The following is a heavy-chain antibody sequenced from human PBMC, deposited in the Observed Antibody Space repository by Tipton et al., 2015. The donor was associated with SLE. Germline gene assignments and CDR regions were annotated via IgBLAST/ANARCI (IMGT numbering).Heavy chain of an antibody. CDR1: GDSVSSYTAA. V-gene: IGHV6-1*01. CDR2: TYYRSNWFN. Sequence: GLVKPSQTLSLTCAISGDSVSSYTAAWHWIRQSPSRGLEWLGRTYYRSNWFNDYAVSVKSRITINPDTSKNQFFLQMNSVTPEDTAVYYCARGAYNSGWSWGQGTLVTVSS. CDR3: ARGAYNSGWS. D-gene: IGHD6-19*01. J-gene: IGHJ5*02.